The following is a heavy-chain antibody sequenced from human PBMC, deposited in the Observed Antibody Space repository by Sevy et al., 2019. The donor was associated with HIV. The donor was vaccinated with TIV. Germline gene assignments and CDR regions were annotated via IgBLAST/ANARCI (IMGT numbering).Heavy chain of an antibody. V-gene: IGHV1-18*04. CDR1: GYTFTSYG. D-gene: IGHD3-22*01. CDR3: ARERYYYDSSGLNWFDP. Sequence: ASVKVSCKASGYTFTSYGISWVRQAPGQGLEWMGWISAYNGNTNYAQKLQGRVTMTTDTSTSTAYMELRSLRSDDTAVYYCARERYYYDSSGLNWFDPWGQGTLVTASS. J-gene: IGHJ5*02. CDR2: ISAYNGNT.